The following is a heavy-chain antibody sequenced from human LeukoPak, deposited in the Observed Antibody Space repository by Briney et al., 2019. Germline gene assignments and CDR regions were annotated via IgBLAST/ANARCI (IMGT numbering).Heavy chain of an antibody. Sequence: GASVRVSCKASGGTCISYAIGWVRQAPGQGLEWMGGIIPIFGTANYAQKFQGRVTITADESTSTAYMELSSLRSEDTAVYYCARPAREYYYDSSGYSYFDYWGQGTLVTVS. CDR1: GGTCISYA. D-gene: IGHD3-22*01. CDR2: IIPIFGTA. J-gene: IGHJ4*02. V-gene: IGHV1-69*13. CDR3: ARPAREYYYDSSGYSYFDY.